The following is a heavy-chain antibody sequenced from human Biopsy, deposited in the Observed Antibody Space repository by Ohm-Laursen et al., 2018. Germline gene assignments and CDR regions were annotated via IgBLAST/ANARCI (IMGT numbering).Heavy chain of an antibody. V-gene: IGHV1-18*01. CDR3: ARDYQPTIITIHYYYYGMDV. CDR1: GYTFINYG. CDR2: INPYNGDT. Sequence: VKVSCKASGYTFINYGFSWVRQAPGQGLEWMGWINPYNGDTNYAQKLQGRVTMTTDTSTSTAYMELRSLRSDDTAVYYCARDYQPTIITIHYYYYGMDVWGQGTTVTVSS. J-gene: IGHJ6*02. D-gene: IGHD2-2*01.